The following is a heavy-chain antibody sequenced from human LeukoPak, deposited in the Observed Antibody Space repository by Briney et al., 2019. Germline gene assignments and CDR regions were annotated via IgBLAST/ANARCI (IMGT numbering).Heavy chain of an antibody. CDR3: AKDGSSSSFDY. Sequence: PGGSLRLSCAASGFTFSSYGMHWGRQAPGKGLEWVAVISYDGSNKYYADSVKGRFTISRDNSKNTLYLQMNSLRAEDTAVYYCAKDGSSSSFDYWGQGTLVTVSS. V-gene: IGHV3-30*18. CDR1: GFTFSSYG. D-gene: IGHD6-13*01. J-gene: IGHJ4*02. CDR2: ISYDGSNK.